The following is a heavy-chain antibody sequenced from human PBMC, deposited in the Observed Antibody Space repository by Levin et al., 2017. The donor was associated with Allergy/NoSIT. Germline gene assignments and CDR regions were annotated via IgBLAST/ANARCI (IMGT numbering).Heavy chain of an antibody. CDR1: GFTFSSYG. V-gene: IGHV3-30*18. Sequence: GESLKISCAASGFTFSSYGMHWVRQAPGKGLEWVAVISYDGSNKYYADSVKGRFTISRDNSKNTLYLQMNSLRAEDTAVYYCAKSLHSYTVTQDYWGQGTLVTVSS. D-gene: IGHD4-17*01. J-gene: IGHJ4*02. CDR2: ISYDGSNK. CDR3: AKSLHSYTVTQDY.